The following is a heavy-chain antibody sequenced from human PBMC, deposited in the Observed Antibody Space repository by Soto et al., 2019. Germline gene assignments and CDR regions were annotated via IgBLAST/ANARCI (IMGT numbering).Heavy chain of an antibody. J-gene: IGHJ4*02. CDR2: IYHTGST. Sequence: SETLSLTCSVSGGSISTVGHYWTWIRQPPGKGLEWIGSIYHTGSTYYSKSPRSRLTMSVDKSKSQFSLRLSSVTAADTAVDYCARAHGTLRRRKCDYWGKG. D-gene: IGHD1-26*01. CDR1: GGSISTVGHY. V-gene: IGHV4-31*03. CDR3: ARAHGTLRRRKCDY.